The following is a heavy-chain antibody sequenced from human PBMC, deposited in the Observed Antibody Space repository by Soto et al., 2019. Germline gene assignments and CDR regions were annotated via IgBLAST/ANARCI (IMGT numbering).Heavy chain of an antibody. Sequence: GESLKISCKGSGYSFTSYWISWVRQMPGKGLEWMGRIDPSDSYTNYSPSFQGHVTISADKSISTAYLQWSSLKASDTAMYYCARRGRSNPRTFDIWGQGTMVTVSS. D-gene: IGHD3-16*02. V-gene: IGHV5-10-1*01. CDR2: IDPSDSYT. J-gene: IGHJ3*02. CDR1: GYSFTSYW. CDR3: ARRGRSNPRTFDI.